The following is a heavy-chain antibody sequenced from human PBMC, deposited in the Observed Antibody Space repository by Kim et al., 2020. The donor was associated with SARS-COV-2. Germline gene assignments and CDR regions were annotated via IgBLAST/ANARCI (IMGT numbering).Heavy chain of an antibody. Sequence: YSPSFQGQVTISADKSISTAYLQWSSLKASDTAMYYCARLPRGSGSYPDYWGQGTLVTVSS. D-gene: IGHD1-26*01. CDR3: ARLPRGSGSYPDY. V-gene: IGHV5-51*01. J-gene: IGHJ4*02.